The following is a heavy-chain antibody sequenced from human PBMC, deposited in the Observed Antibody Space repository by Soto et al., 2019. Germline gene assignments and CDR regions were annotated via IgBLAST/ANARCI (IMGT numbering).Heavy chain of an antibody. CDR3: ARDWAYRAGGYYYYGMDV. Sequence: ASVKVSCKASGYTFTSYGISWVRQAPGQGLEWMGWISAYNGNTNYAQKLQGRVTMTTDTSTSTAYMELRSLGSDDTAVYYCARDWAYRAGGYYYYGMDVWGQGTTVTVSS. CDR1: GYTFTSYG. V-gene: IGHV1-18*04. CDR2: ISAYNGNT. D-gene: IGHD2-21*01. J-gene: IGHJ6*02.